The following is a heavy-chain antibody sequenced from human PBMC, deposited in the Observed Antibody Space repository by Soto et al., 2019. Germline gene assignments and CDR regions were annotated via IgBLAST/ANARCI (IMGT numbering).Heavy chain of an antibody. CDR3: THSRCGGDCLQSYSSHYYYGMDV. CDR2: IYWDDDK. CDR1: GFSLSTSGVG. V-gene: IGHV2-5*02. Sequence: QITLKESGPTLVKPTQTLTLTCTFSGFSLSTSGVGVGWIRQPPGKALEWLALIYWDDDKRYSPSLKSRLTSPKDTSKKQVVLTTTNMDPVDPATYFCTHSRCGGDCLQSYSSHYYYGMDVWGQGTTVTVSS. J-gene: IGHJ6*02. D-gene: IGHD2-21*02.